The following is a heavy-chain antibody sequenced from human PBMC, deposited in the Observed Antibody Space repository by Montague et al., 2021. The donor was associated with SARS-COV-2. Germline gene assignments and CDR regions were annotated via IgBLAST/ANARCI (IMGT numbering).Heavy chain of an antibody. CDR1: GGSITKSNFY. D-gene: IGHD5-18*01. V-gene: IGHV4-39*07. CDR2: IYNSATT. J-gene: IGHJ1*01. CDR3: AREGGRIQLWVRGDDAFKH. Sequence: SETLSLTCTVSGGSITKSNFYWGWIRQPPGKVLEWIGTIYNSATTYYNSSLKSRVTISVDTSKNQFSLKLSSVTAADTAVYYCAREGGRIQLWVRGDDAFKHWGQGTLVTVSS.